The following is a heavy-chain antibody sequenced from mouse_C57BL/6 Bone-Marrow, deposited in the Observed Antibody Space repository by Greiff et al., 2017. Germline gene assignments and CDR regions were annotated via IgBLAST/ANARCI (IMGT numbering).Heavy chain of an antibody. Sequence: DVKLVESGGDLVKPGGSLKLSCAASGFTFSSYGMSWVRQTPDKRLEWVATISSGGSYTYYPDSVKGRFTISRDNAKNTLYLQMSSLKSEDTAMYYCARRNYYGSRGFAYWGQGTLVTVSA. V-gene: IGHV5-6*02. D-gene: IGHD1-1*01. J-gene: IGHJ3*01. CDR2: ISSGGSYT. CDR1: GFTFSSYG. CDR3: ARRNYYGSRGFAY.